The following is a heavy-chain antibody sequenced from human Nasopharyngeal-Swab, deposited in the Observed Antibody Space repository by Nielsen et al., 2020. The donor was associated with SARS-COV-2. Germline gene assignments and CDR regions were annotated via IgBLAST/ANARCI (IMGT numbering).Heavy chain of an antibody. V-gene: IGHV4-34*01. CDR1: GGSFSGYY. CDR3: ASYCGGDCYAFDY. CDR2: INHSGST. J-gene: IGHJ4*02. D-gene: IGHD2-21*02. Sequence: SETLSLICAVYGGSFSGYYWSWIRQPPGKGLEWIGEINHSGSTNYNPSLKSRVTISVDTSKNQFSLKLSSVTAADTAVYYCASYCGGDCYAFDYWGQGTLVTVSS.